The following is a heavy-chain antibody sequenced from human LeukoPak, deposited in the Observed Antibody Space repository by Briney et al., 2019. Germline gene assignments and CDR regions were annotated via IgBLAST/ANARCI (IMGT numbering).Heavy chain of an antibody. V-gene: IGHV3-23*01. CDR3: AKAIFPSMIRGVSFDY. CDR1: GFTFSNYA. D-gene: IGHD3-10*01. J-gene: IGHJ4*02. CDR2: ISVSSGSA. Sequence: GGSLRLSCAASGFTFSNYAMNWVRQAPGKGLEWVPAISVSSGSAFYADSVKGRFTISRDNSKNTLYQQMNSLRPEDTAVYYCAKAIFPSMIRGVSFDYWGQGTLVTVSS.